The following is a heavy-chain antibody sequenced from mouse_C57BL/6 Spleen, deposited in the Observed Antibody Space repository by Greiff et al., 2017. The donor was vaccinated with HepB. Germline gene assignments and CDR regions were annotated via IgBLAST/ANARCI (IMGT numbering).Heavy chain of an antibody. V-gene: IGHV1-50*01. CDR2: IDPSDSYT. Sequence: QVQLQQPGAELVKPGASVKLSCKASGYTFTSYWMQWVKQRPGQGLEWIGEIDPSDSYTNYNQKFKGKATLTVDTSSSTAYMQLSSLTSEDSAVYYCARWRDYGSSRYAMDYWGQGTSVTVSS. J-gene: IGHJ4*01. CDR3: ARWRDYGSSRYAMDY. CDR1: GYTFTSYW. D-gene: IGHD1-1*01.